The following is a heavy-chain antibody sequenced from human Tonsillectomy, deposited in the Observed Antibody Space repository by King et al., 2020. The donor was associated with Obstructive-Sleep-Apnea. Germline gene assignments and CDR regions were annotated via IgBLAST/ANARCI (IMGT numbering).Heavy chain of an antibody. D-gene: IGHD3-22*01. J-gene: IGHJ4*02. CDR1: GYTFTSYG. V-gene: IGHV1-18*04. Sequence: QLVQSGAEVKKPGASVKVSCKASGYTFTSYGISWVRQSPGQGLEWMGWISAYNVNTNYAQKIQGRVTMTTDTSTSTAYMDLRSLRSDDTAVYYCARGRYYDSSGYYHFDYWGQGTLVTVSS. CDR2: ISAYNVNT. CDR3: ARGRYYDSSGYYHFDY.